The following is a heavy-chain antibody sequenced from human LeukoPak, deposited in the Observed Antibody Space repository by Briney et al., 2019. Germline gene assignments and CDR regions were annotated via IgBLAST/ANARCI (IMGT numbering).Heavy chain of an antibody. J-gene: IGHJ4*02. Sequence: SETLFLTCIVPGGAIRSYCWSWIRQSPGKGLEWIGNIYCGGSANNNPSLKSRVTISADTSKNQFSLDLNSVTAADTAVYYCARRSPDWMEWFFDSWGQGTLVTVSS. V-gene: IGHV4-59*08. CDR1: GGAIRSYC. D-gene: IGHD3-3*01. CDR3: ARRSPDWMEWFFDS. CDR2: IYCGGSA.